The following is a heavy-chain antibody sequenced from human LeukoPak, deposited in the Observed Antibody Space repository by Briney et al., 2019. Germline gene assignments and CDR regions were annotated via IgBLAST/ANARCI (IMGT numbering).Heavy chain of an antibody. J-gene: IGHJ4*02. V-gene: IGHV3-33*01. Sequence: GGSLRLSCAASGFTFSSYGMHWVRQAPGKGLEWVAVIWYDGSNKYYADSVKGRFTIPRDNSKNTLYLQMNSLRAEDTAVYYCARGYDFWSGSRTPIDYWGQGTLVTVSS. CDR1: GFTFSSYG. D-gene: IGHD3-3*01. CDR2: IWYDGSNK. CDR3: ARGYDFWSGSRTPIDY.